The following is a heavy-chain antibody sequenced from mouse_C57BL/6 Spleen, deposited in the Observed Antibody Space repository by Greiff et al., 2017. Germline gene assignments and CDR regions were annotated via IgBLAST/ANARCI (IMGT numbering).Heavy chain of an antibody. CDR2: IDPSDSYT. CDR1: GYTFTSYW. CDR3: ARKVYGSSLWYFDV. J-gene: IGHJ1*03. V-gene: IGHV1-69*01. D-gene: IGHD1-1*01. Sequence: VQLQQPGAELVMPGASVKLSCKASGYTFTSYWMHWVKQRPGQGLEWIGEIDPSDSYTNYNPQFKGKSTLTVDKSSSTAYMQLSILTSEDSAVYYGARKVYGSSLWYFDVWGTGTTVTVSS.